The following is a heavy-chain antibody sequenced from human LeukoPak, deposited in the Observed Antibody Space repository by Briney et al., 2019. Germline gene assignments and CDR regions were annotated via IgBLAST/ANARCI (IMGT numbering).Heavy chain of an antibody. V-gene: IGHV3-23*01. CDR2: ISGSGIST. D-gene: IGHD4-17*01. Sequence: GGSPRLSCTASGFTFGDYAMSWFRQAPGKGLEWVSGISGSGISTYYADSVKGRFTISRDTSKNTVHLQMNSLRAEDSAKYYCAKEDYGDPQYYFDYWGQGTLVTVSS. CDR1: GFTFGDYA. CDR3: AKEDYGDPQYYFDY. J-gene: IGHJ4*02.